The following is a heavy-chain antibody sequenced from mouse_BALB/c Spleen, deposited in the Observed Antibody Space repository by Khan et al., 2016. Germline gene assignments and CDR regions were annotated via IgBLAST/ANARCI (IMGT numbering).Heavy chain of an antibody. CDR2: ISYSGST. CDR1: GYSITSDYA. CDR3: ARDGLYGFYAMDY. D-gene: IGHD1-1*02. Sequence: VQLQQSGPGLVKPSQSLSLTCTVTGYSITSDYAWNWIRQFPGNKLEWMAYISYSGSTAYNPSLKSRISITRDTSKNQFFLQLNSVTTEDTATYYCARDGLYGFYAMDYWGQGTSVTVSS. V-gene: IGHV3-2*02. J-gene: IGHJ4*01.